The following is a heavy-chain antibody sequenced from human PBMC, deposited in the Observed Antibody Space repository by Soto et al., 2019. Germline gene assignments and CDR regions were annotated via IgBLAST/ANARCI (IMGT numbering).Heavy chain of an antibody. CDR3: ARHGSNTGSYSEYFQY. V-gene: IGHV4-39*01. CDR2: IYYSGNT. Sequence: QLQLQESGPGLVKPSETLSLTCTVSGGSISGSTYYWGWIRQPPGKGLEWIGSIYYSGNTYYNPPLKTRVTISVDTSKNQFSLKLSSLTAADTTVYYCARHGSNTGSYSEYFQYWGQGTLVTVSS. J-gene: IGHJ1*01. CDR1: GGSISGSTYY. D-gene: IGHD1-26*01.